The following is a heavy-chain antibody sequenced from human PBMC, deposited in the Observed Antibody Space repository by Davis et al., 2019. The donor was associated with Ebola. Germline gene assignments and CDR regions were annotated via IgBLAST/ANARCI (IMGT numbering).Heavy chain of an antibody. V-gene: IGHV3-48*04. CDR2: ISSSGSTI. D-gene: IGHD3-16*01. CDR1: GFTFSSYS. J-gene: IGHJ6*02. CDR3: ARDLVSYYDYIWGSLDYYYGMDV. Sequence: PGGSLRPSCAASGFTFSSYSMNWVRQAPGKGLEWVSYISSSGSTIYYADSVKGRFTISRDNAKNSLYLQMNSLRAEDTAVYYCARDLVSYYDYIWGSLDYYYGMDVWGQGTTVTVSS.